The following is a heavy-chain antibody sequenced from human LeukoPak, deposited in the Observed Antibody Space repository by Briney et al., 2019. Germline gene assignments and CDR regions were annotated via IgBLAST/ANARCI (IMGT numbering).Heavy chain of an antibody. CDR3: ARGQGSYGYNFDY. V-gene: IGHV4-34*01. D-gene: IGHD5-18*01. J-gene: IGHJ4*02. Sequence: NPSETLSLTCTVSGGSISTYYWSWIRQPPGKGLEWIGEINHSGSTNYNPSLKSRVTISVDTSKNQFSLKLSSVTAADTAVYYCARGQGSYGYNFDYWGQGTLVTVSS. CDR1: GGSISTYY. CDR2: INHSGST.